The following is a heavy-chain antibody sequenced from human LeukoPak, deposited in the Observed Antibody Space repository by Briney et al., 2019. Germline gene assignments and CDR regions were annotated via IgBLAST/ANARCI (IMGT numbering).Heavy chain of an antibody. V-gene: IGHV1-2*02. CDR2: INPNSGGT. J-gene: IGHJ6*03. CDR3: ARHANGGLDYYYYYMDV. CDR1: GYTFTGYY. D-gene: IGHD2-8*01. Sequence: GASVKVSCKASGYTFTGYYMHWVRQAPGQGLEWMGWINPNSGGTNYAQKFQGRVTMIRDTSISTAYMELSRLRSDDTAVYYCARHANGGLDYYYYYMDVWGKGTTVTISS.